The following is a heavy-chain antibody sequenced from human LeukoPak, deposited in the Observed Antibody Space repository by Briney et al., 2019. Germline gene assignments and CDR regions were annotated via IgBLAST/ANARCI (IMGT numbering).Heavy chain of an antibody. J-gene: IGHJ6*02. D-gene: IGHD5-18*01. V-gene: IGHV4-4*02. Sequence: SETLSLTCAVSGGSISSSNWWSWVRQPPGKGLEWIGEIYHSGSTNYNPSLKSRVTISVDRSKNQFSLKLSSVTAADTAVYYRAILVDTAMVPAYYYYGMDVWGQGTTVTVSS. CDR3: AILVDTAMVPAYYYYGMDV. CDR2: IYHSGST. CDR1: GGSISSSNW.